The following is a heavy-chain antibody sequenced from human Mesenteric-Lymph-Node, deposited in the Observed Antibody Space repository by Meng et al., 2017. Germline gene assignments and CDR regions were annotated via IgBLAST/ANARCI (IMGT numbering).Heavy chain of an antibody. V-gene: IGHV3-33*06. CDR2: IWYDGSNK. D-gene: IGHD6-13*01. CDR3: AKVSSSWDYYYYGMDV. J-gene: IGHJ6*02. Sequence: GESLKISCAASGFTFSSYAMNWVRQAPGKGLEWVAVIWYDGSNKYYADSVKGRFTISRDNSKNTLYLQMNSLRAEDTAVYYCAKVSSSWDYYYYGMDVWGQGTTVTVSS. CDR1: GFTFSSYA.